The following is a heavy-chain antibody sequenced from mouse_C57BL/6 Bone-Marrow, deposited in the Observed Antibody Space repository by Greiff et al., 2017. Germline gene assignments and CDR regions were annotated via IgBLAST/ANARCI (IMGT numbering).Heavy chain of an antibody. Sequence: VQLQQSGAELARPGASVKLSCKASGYTFTSSGISWVKQRTGPGLEWIGEIYPRSGNTYYNEKFKGKAPLTADKSSSTAYMELRSLTSEDSAVYFCARERLGSYYAMDYWGQGTSVTVSS. CDR3: ARERLGSYYAMDY. V-gene: IGHV1-81*01. D-gene: IGHD2-2*01. CDR1: GYTFTSSG. CDR2: IYPRSGNT. J-gene: IGHJ4*01.